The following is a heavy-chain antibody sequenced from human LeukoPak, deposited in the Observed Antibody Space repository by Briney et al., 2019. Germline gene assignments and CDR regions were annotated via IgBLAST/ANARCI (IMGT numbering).Heavy chain of an antibody. D-gene: IGHD3-22*01. Sequence: SVKVSCKASGGTFSSYAISWVRQAPGQGLEWMGGIIPIFGTANYAQKFQGRVTITADESTSTAYMELSSLRSEDTAVYYCAREPTTYYYDSSGYKGFDYWGQGTLVTVSS. CDR3: AREPTTYYYDSSGYKGFDY. J-gene: IGHJ4*02. CDR2: IIPIFGTA. V-gene: IGHV1-69*13. CDR1: GGTFSSYA.